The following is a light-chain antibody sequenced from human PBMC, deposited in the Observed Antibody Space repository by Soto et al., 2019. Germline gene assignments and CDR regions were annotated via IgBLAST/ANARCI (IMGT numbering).Light chain of an antibody. J-gene: IGKJ5*01. CDR3: QQYGSSPPIT. CDR2: GAS. Sequence: EIVLTQSPGTLSLSPGERATLSCRASHSVSSSYLAWYQQKPGQAPRLLIYGASSRATGIPDRFSGSGSGTDFPLTISRLEPEDFAVYYCQQYGSSPPITFGQVTRLEMK. CDR1: HSVSSSY. V-gene: IGKV3-20*01.